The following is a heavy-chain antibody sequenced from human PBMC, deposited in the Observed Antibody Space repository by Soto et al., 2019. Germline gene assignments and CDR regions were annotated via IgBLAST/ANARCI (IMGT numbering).Heavy chain of an antibody. J-gene: IGHJ6*02. CDR2: IFDAATA. CDR3: ARDRRGRADGFIYYYGMEV. D-gene: IGHD6-13*01. CDR1: GESVGRGTNY. V-gene: IGHV4-61*01. Sequence: QVQLQESGPGLMKPSGTLSLICSVSGESVGRGTNYWSWVRQAPGRGLDGIGYIFDAATAIYNPSFESRVSISLDAAKNQVSLKLTSVTAADTAIYYCARDRRGRADGFIYYYGMEVWGQGTSVTVSS.